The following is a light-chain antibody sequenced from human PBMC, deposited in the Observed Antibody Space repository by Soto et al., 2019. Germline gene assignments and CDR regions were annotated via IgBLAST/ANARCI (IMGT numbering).Light chain of an antibody. CDR1: SGNIASNY. Sequence: NFMLTRPHSVSESPGKTVTISCTGSSGNIASNYVYWYQQRPGSDPTTVIYEDNQRPSGVPDRFSCSVDSSSNSASLTISGLKTEDEADYYCQSFDNNNFWVFGGGTKLTVL. CDR3: QSFDNNNFWV. J-gene: IGLJ3*02. V-gene: IGLV6-57*02. CDR2: EDN.